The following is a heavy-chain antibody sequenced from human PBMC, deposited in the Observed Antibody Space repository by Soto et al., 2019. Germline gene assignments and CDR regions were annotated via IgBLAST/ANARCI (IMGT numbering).Heavy chain of an antibody. CDR3: ARVTSGSYFNWFDP. D-gene: IGHD1-26*01. V-gene: IGHV1-3*01. J-gene: IGHJ5*02. CDR2: INAGNGNT. CDR1: GYTFTSYA. Sequence: ASVKVSCKASGYTFTSYAMHWVRQAPGQRLEWMGWINAGNGNTKYSQKFQGRVTITRDTSASTAYMELSSLRSEDTAVYYCARVTSGSYFNWFDPWGQGTLVTVS.